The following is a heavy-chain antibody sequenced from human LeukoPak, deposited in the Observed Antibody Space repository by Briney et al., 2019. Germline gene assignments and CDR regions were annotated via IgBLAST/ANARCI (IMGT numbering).Heavy chain of an antibody. CDR1: GFTFTKFW. J-gene: IGHJ3*01. V-gene: IGHV3-74*01. Sequence: PGGSLRLSCAASGFTFTKFWMHWVRQAPGRGLVWVSRVKDDGISTLYADSVKGRFTISRDNAKNTLYLQMNSLRGEDTAVYYCAGFASGTYTDAFDVWGQGTMVTVSS. CDR3: AGFASGTYTDAFDV. CDR2: VKDDGIST. D-gene: IGHD3-10*01.